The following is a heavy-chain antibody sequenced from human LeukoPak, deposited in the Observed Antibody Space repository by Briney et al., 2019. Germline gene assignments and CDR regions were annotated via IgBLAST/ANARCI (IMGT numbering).Heavy chain of an antibody. CDR2: IYYSGST. J-gene: IGHJ6*02. CDR3: ASSAGPRPLYYYYYGMDV. CDR1: GGSISSGEYY. D-gene: IGHD6-6*01. V-gene: IGHV4-30-4*01. Sequence: PSETLSLTCTVSGGSISSGEYYWSWIRQPPGKGLEWIGYIYYSGSTYYNPSLKSRVTISVDTSKNQFSLKLSSVTAADTAVYYCASSAGPRPLYYYYYGMDVWGQGTTVTVSS.